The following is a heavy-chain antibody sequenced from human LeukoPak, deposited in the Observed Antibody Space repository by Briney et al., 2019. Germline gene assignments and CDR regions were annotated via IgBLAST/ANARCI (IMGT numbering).Heavy chain of an antibody. CDR2: IYYGGST. CDR1: GGSISSNTYY. J-gene: IGHJ3*02. Sequence: SETLSLTCTVSGGSISSNTYYWDWLRQPPGKGLECIGSIYYGGSTYYSPSLKSRVIISVDTPKNQFSLKLSSVTAADTAVYYCARAYYYASSAFDIWGQGTMVTVSS. V-gene: IGHV4-39*01. CDR3: ARAYYYASSAFDI. D-gene: IGHD3-22*01.